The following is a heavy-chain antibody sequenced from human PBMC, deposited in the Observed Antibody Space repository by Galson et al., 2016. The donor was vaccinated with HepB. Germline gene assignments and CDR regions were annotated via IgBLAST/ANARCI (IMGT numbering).Heavy chain of an antibody. Sequence: SETLSLTCTVSGGSISGYYWSWIRQPPGKGLEWIAYIYSSVSTNYNPSLKSRVPLSIDASTNQFSLKLNSVTASDTAVYFFARVVYAGYSILGYHFDSWGQGTLVTVSS. CDR2: IYSSVST. CDR1: GGSISGYY. V-gene: IGHV4-4*08. J-gene: IGHJ4*02. D-gene: IGHD4-23*01. CDR3: ARVVYAGYSILGYHFDS.